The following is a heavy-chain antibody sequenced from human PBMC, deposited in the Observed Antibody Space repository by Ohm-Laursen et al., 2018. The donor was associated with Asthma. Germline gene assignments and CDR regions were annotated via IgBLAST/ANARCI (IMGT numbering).Heavy chain of an antibody. V-gene: IGHV1-69*01. Sequence: SSVKVSCNASGGTFSSYAISWVRQAPGQGLEWMGGIIPIFGTANYAQKFQGRVTITADESTSTAYMELSSLRPEDTAVYYCARDMWCEHGENSGGSCYSTDYWGQGTLVTVSS. CDR1: GGTFSSYA. CDR3: ARDMWCEHGENSGGSCYSTDY. J-gene: IGHJ4*02. D-gene: IGHD2-15*01. CDR2: IIPIFGTA.